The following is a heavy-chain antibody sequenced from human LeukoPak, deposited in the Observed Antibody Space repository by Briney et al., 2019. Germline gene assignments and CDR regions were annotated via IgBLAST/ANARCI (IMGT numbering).Heavy chain of an antibody. CDR2: MYHSGST. V-gene: IGHV4-59*08. CDR1: GDSISSYY. D-gene: IGHD2-21*02. CDR3: ARHGLTSFDF. Sequence: SETLSLTCTVPGDSISSYYWSWIRQPPGKELEWIGYMYHSGSTNYNPSLKSRVTMSVDTSKNQFSLKLSSVTAADTAVYYCARHGLTSFDFWGQGTLVTVSS. J-gene: IGHJ4*02.